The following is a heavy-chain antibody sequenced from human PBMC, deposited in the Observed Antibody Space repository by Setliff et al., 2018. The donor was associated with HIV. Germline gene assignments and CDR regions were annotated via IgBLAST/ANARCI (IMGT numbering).Heavy chain of an antibody. D-gene: IGHD3-10*01. CDR1: GGSISSHY. CDR3: AREGRRYYGSGSPYFDY. Sequence: SETLSLTCSVSGGSISSHYWSWLRQPPGKGLEWIGYIYYSGSTYYNPSLKSRVTISVDTSKNQFSLKLSSVTAADTAVYYCAREGRRYYGSGSPYFDYWGQGTLVTVS. V-gene: IGHV4-59*11. CDR2: IYYSGST. J-gene: IGHJ4*02.